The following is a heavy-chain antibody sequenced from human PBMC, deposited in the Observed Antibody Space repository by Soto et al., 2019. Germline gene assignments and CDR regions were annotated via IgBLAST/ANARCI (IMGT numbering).Heavy chain of an antibody. J-gene: IGHJ4*02. Sequence: GESLKISCAASGFTFSSYAMHWVRQAPGKGLEWVAVISYDGSNKYYADSVKGRFTISRDNSKNTLYLQMNSLRAEDTAVYYCARDGRPRVVTVPFRYWGQGTLVTVSS. D-gene: IGHD3-3*01. V-gene: IGHV3-30-3*01. CDR2: ISYDGSNK. CDR3: ARDGRPRVVTVPFRY. CDR1: GFTFSSYA.